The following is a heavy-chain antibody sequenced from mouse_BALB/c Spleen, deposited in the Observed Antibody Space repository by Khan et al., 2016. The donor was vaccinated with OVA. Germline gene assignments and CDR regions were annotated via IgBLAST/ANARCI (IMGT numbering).Heavy chain of an antibody. V-gene: IGHV1-77*01. CDR3: ARRNYCGYTFAY. CDR2: ISPGSGDT. J-gene: IGHJ3*01. CDR1: GYTFTDYY. D-gene: IGHD1-2*01. Sequence: QVQLQQSGAELARPGASVKLSCKASGYTFTDYYINWVKQRTGQGLEWIGEISPGSGDTYYNEKFKGKATLTSDNSSSTAYMQLSSLTSEASAVYFCARRNYCGYTFAYWGQGTLVTVSA.